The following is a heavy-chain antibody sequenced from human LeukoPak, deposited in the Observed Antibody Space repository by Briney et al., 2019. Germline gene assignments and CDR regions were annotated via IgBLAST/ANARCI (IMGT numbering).Heavy chain of an antibody. CDR1: GGSISSYY. CDR2: IYYSGST. V-gene: IGHV4-59*08. J-gene: IGHJ3*02. D-gene: IGHD6-19*01. CDR3: ARQGVSGGWATDAFDI. Sequence: SETLSLTCTVSGGSISSYYWSWIRQPPGKGLEWIGYIYYSGSTNYNPSLMSRVTISADTSKNQFSLNLSSVTAADTAVYYCARQGVSGGWATDAFDIWGQGTVVTVSS.